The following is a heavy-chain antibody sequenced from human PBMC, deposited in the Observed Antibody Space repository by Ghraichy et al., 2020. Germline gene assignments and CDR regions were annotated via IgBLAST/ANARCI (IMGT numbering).Heavy chain of an antibody. V-gene: IGHV3-23*01. J-gene: IGHJ4*02. CDR1: GFTFTG. D-gene: IGHD6-6*01. Sequence: GGSLRLSCAASGFTFTGMNWVRQAPGKGLEWVSAISGGAGSTYYADSVKGRFTISRDNSKNTLYLQMNSLRAEDTAVYYCAKWGRSSGFEYWGQGTLVTVSS. CDR2: ISGGAGST. CDR3: AKWGRSSGFEY.